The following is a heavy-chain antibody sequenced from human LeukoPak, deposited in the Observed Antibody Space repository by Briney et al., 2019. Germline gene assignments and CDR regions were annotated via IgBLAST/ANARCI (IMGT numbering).Heavy chain of an antibody. CDR2: IKQDGSEK. Sequence: GGSLRLSCAASGFTFSSYWMSWVRQAPGKGLEWVANIKQDGSEKYYVDSVKGRFTISRDNAKNSLYLQMNSLRAEDTALYYCAREDGGRTYYYYMDVWGKGTTVTVSS. D-gene: IGHD1-26*01. CDR1: GFTFSSYW. J-gene: IGHJ6*03. V-gene: IGHV3-7*03. CDR3: AREDGGRTYYYYMDV.